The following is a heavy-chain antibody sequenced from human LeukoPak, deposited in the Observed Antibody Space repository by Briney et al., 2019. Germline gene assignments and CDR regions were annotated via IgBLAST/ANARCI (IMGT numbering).Heavy chain of an antibody. CDR1: EFNFNMFA. V-gene: IGHV3-23*01. D-gene: IGHD2-8*01. J-gene: IGHJ4*02. CDR3: AKEHGIRHCSEGVCMEGYYFDY. Sequence: PGGSLRLSCTGREFNFNMFAMNWVRQAPGQGLELVSGLRRGGGTTNYADSVKGRFTISRDKSKNMVFLQMNSLRPEDTAVYYCAKEHGIRHCSEGVCMEGYYFDYWGQGSLVTVSS. CDR2: LRRGGGTT.